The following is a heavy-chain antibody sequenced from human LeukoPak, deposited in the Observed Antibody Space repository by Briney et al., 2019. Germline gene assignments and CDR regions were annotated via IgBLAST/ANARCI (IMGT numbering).Heavy chain of an antibody. CDR1: GFTFTTYW. CDR2: ISFDGNNA. D-gene: IGHD6-6*01. CDR3: ARAAYSSSVGDY. V-gene: IGHV3-30*03. Sequence: GGSLRLSCAASGFTFTTYWMGWVRQAPGKGLEWVAVISFDGNNAYYTDSVKGRFTISRDNSKNTLSLQMNSPRPEDTAVYYCARAAYSSSVGDYWGQGSLVTVSS. J-gene: IGHJ4*02.